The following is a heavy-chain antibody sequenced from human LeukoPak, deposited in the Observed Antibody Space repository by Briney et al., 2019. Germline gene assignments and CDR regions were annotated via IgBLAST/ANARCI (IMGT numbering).Heavy chain of an antibody. V-gene: IGHV4-31*03. Sequence: PSQTLSLTCTVSGGSISSGGYYWSWIRQHPGKGLEWIGYIYYSGSTYYNPSLKSRVTISVDTSKNQFSLKLSSVTAADTAVYYCARDSMTTSSWYGGVWFDPWGQGTLVTVSS. D-gene: IGHD6-13*01. J-gene: IGHJ5*02. CDR1: GGSISSGGYY. CDR2: IYYSGST. CDR3: ARDSMTTSSWYGGVWFDP.